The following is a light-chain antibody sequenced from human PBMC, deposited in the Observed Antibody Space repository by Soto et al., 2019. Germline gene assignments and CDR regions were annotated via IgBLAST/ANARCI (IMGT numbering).Light chain of an antibody. Sequence: EIVMTQSPATLSVSPGERATLSCRASQSVSSTYLAWYQQKPGQAPRLLFYGASTRASGIPARFSGSGYGTEFTLTISSLQSEDFAIYYCQQYNTWPLTFGGGTKVDI. CDR1: QSVSST. V-gene: IGKV3-15*01. J-gene: IGKJ4*01. CDR2: GAS. CDR3: QQYNTWPLT.